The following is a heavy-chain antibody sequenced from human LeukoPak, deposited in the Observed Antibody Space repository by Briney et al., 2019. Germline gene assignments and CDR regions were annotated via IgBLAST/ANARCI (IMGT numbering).Heavy chain of an antibody. D-gene: IGHD5-12*01. CDR3: ARIRVYSGYDLARDY. CDR2: NYYSGST. V-gene: IGHV4-59*01. Sequence: SETLSLTCTASGASISSYYWSWIRQPPGKGLEWSWYNYYSGSTNYTPSLKGRVTISVDTSKNQFSLKLSSVTAADTAVYYCARIRVYSGYDLARDYWGQGTLVTVSS. J-gene: IGHJ4*02. CDR1: GASISSYY.